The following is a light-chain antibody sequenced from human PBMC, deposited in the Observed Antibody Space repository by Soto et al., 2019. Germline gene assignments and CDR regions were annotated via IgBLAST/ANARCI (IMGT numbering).Light chain of an antibody. Sequence: EIQMTQSPSSLSASVGDRATLTCRASQGVSNYLAWYQHKPGKVPKLLIYAASTLHPGVPSRFSGSGSGTDFTLTISSLQPEDVATYYCQKYNKAPYTFGEGTKVEIK. CDR2: AAS. J-gene: IGKJ2*01. CDR3: QKYNKAPYT. V-gene: IGKV1-27*01. CDR1: QGVSNY.